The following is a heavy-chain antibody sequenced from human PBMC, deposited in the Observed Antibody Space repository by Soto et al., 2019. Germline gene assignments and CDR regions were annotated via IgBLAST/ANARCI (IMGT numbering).Heavy chain of an antibody. CDR1: GFTFSNFA. V-gene: IGHV3-30-3*01. CDR2: ISYNGINI. Sequence: QVQVVESGGGVVQPGRSLRLSCAASGFTFSNFAFHWVRQAPGKGLELVTAISYNGINIYYADSVKGRFTISRDNSKNMLFRQMNSLRAEDTARYYCARGAEVDSSWYCDLWGRGTLVTVSS. D-gene: IGHD3-22*01. J-gene: IGHJ2*01. CDR3: ARGAEVDSSWYCDL.